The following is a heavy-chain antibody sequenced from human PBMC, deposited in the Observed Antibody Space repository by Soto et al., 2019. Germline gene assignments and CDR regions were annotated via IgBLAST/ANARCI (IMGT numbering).Heavy chain of an antibody. J-gene: IGHJ4*02. CDR2: ISGSGEST. V-gene: IGHV3-23*01. D-gene: IGHD5-18*01. CDR3: AKQETVDTGHY. CDR1: GFSFSNYV. Sequence: EVQLLESGGCLVQPGGSLRLSCAASGFSFSNYVMSWVRQAPGKGLEWVSAISGSGESTYYADSVKGRFTTSRDNSKNTLYLQMNSLRAGDTAVYYCAKQETVDTGHYWGQGTLVTVSS.